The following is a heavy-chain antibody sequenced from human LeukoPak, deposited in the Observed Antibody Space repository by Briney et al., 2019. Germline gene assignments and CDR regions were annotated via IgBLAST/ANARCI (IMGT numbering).Heavy chain of an antibody. CDR3: ASFQWLEYFDY. J-gene: IGHJ4*02. CDR1: GFTFSSYS. V-gene: IGHV3-48*01. Sequence: PGGSLRLSCAASGFTFSSYSMNWVRQAPGKGLEWVSYISSSSSSTIYYADSVKGRFTISRDNAKNSLYLQMNSLGAEDTAVYYCASFQWLEYFDYWGQGTLVTVSS. D-gene: IGHD3-22*01. CDR2: ISSSSSSTI.